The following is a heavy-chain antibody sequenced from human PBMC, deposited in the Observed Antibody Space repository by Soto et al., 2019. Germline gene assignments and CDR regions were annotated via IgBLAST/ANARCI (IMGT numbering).Heavy chain of an antibody. D-gene: IGHD6-6*01. V-gene: IGHV3-21*01. J-gene: IGHJ4*02. CDR1: GFTFSSYS. Sequence: GGSLRLSCAASGFTFSSYSMNWVRQAPGKGLEWVSSIGSSSSYIYYADSVKGRFTISRDNAKNSLYLQMNSLRAEDTAGYYCAREGDSSSSDYWGQGTLVTVSS. CDR3: AREGDSSSSDY. CDR2: IGSSSSYI.